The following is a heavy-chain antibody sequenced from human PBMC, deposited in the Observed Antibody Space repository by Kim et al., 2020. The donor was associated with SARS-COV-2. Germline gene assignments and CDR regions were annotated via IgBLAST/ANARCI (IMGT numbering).Heavy chain of an antibody. J-gene: IGHJ4*02. Sequence: SVKVSCKTSGGSFDNYGVNWVRQAPGQGLEWMGGVIPTHGIPLYAQKFQGRVTIIADESTNTVYMELNSLRSDDTAVFYCATSPARLAGGFDHWGQGTL. V-gene: IGHV1-69*10. CDR3: ATSPARLAGGFDH. CDR2: VIPTHGIP. CDR1: GGSFDNYG. D-gene: IGHD6-6*01.